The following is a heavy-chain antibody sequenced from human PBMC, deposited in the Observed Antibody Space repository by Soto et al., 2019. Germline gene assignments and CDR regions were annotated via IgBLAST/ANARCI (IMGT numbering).Heavy chain of an antibody. Sequence: GGSLRLSCVASGFTFSNYAMNWVRQAPGKGLEWVAVISYDGSNKYYADSVKGRITISRDNSRNTLYLQMNNLRAEDTAMYYCARDLGNNYGSFAYWGQGTLVTVSS. J-gene: IGHJ4*02. V-gene: IGHV3-30-3*01. CDR3: ARDLGNNYGSFAY. CDR2: ISYDGSNK. D-gene: IGHD4-17*01. CDR1: GFTFSNYA.